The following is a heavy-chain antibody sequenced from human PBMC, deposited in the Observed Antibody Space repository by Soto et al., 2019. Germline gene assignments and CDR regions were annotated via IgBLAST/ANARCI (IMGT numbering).Heavy chain of an antibody. V-gene: IGHV3-33*01. CDR2: IWYDGSNK. Sequence: GGSLRLSCAASGFTFSSYGMHWVRQAPGKGLEWVAVIWYDGSNKYYADSVKGRFTISRDNSKNTLYLQMNSLRAEDTAVYYCAREAVVADWSDAFDIWGQGTMVTVSS. CDR3: AREAVVADWSDAFDI. J-gene: IGHJ3*02. D-gene: IGHD2-15*01. CDR1: GFTFSSYG.